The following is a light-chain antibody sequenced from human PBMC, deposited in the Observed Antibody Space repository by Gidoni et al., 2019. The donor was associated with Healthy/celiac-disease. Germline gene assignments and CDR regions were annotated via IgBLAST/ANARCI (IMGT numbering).Light chain of an antibody. CDR2: GAS. J-gene: IGKJ4*01. CDR3: QQYGSSTGLT. CDR1: QSVSSSY. Sequence: EIVITQSPGTSSLSAGERATLSCSASQSVSSSYLVWYQQKHAQTPRLLIYGASTRATSFADRFSGSRSGTDFTLTIIRLEPEDFAAYYCQQYGSSTGLTFXGXTKLEIK. V-gene: IGKV3-20*01.